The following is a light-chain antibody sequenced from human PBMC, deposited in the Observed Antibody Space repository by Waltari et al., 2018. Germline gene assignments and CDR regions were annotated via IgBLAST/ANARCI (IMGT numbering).Light chain of an antibody. J-gene: IGKJ4*01. V-gene: IGKV3-11*01. CDR2: DAS. CDR3: QQRTNWPLT. Sequence: PGERATLSCRASQSVSNFLAWYQQKPGQAPRLLIYDASRRAAGIPARFSGSGSGTDFTLTISRLEPEDFAVFYCQQRTNWPLTFGGGTKLEVK. CDR1: QSVSNF.